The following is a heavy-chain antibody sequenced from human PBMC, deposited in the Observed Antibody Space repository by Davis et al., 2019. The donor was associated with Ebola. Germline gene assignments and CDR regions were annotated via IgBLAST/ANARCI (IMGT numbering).Heavy chain of an antibody. CDR3: AKLTGDHWLDP. J-gene: IGHJ5*02. Sequence: PGGSLRLSCAASGFTFSSYGMHWVRQAPGKGLEWVAVISYDGSNKYYADSVKGRFTISRDNSKNTLYLQMNSLRAEDTAVYYCAKLTGDHWLDPWGQGTLVTVSS. CDR1: GFTFSSYG. D-gene: IGHD7-27*01. CDR2: ISYDGSNK. V-gene: IGHV3-30*18.